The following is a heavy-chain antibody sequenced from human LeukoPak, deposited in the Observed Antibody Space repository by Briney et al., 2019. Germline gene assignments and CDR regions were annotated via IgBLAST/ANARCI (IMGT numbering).Heavy chain of an antibody. CDR3: AKRSSTSSGYFDF. D-gene: IGHD3-22*01. V-gene: IGHV3-48*03. CDR2: ISSSAGTT. Sequence: GGSLRLSCAASGFTFTTYEMNWVRQAPGKGLEWVSYISSSAGTTYYADSVRGRFTISRDNSKNSLYLQMNSLRAEDTAIYYCAKRSSTSSGYFDFWGRGTLVTVSS. CDR1: GFTFTTYE. J-gene: IGHJ4*02.